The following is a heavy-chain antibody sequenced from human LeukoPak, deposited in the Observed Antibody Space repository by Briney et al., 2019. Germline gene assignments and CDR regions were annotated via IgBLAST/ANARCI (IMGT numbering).Heavy chain of an antibody. CDR3: ARGYCSGGSCPFDY. V-gene: IGHV4-34*01. D-gene: IGHD2-15*01. J-gene: IGHJ4*02. CDR2: INHSGST. Sequence: SETLSLTCAVYGGSFSGYYWSWIRQPPGKGLEWIGEINHSGSTNYNPSLKTRVTMSMDTSKNQFSLNLSSVTAADTAVYYCARGYCSGGSCPFDYWGQGSQVTVSS. CDR1: GGSFSGYY.